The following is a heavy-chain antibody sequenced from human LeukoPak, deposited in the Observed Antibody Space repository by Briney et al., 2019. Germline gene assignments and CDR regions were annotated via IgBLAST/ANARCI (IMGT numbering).Heavy chain of an antibody. CDR2: IYTGGST. D-gene: IGHD6-19*01. V-gene: IGHV3-53*01. CDR3: ARGYRAVAGMPGGFDY. CDR1: GFTVSSTY. Sequence: GGSLRPSCAASGFTVSSTYMSWVRQAPGKGLEWVSVIYTGGSTYYADSVKGRFTISRDNSKNTLYLQMNSLKAEDTAVYYCARGYRAVAGMPGGFDYWGQGTLVTVSS. J-gene: IGHJ4*02.